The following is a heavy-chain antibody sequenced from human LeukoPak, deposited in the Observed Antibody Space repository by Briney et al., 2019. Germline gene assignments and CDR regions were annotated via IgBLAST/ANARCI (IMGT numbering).Heavy chain of an antibody. CDR1: GYTFARYY. V-gene: IGHV1-46*01. Sequence: ASVKVSCKASGYTFARYYLHWVRQAPGQGLEWMGIINPSGGSTRYAQKFQGRVTMTRYTSISTAYMELSRLRSDDTAVYYCASGRWGFGELSPLGYWGQGTLVTVSS. J-gene: IGHJ4*02. CDR3: ASGRWGFGELSPLGY. D-gene: IGHD3-10*01. CDR2: INPSGGST.